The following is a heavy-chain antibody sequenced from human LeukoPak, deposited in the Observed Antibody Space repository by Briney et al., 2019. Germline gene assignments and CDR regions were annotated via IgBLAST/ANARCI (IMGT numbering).Heavy chain of an antibody. CDR3: AQRVVCTDYYGSGSDNWFDP. Sequence: SGTLSLTCAVSGGSISSSNWWSWVRQPPGKGLEWIGEIYHSGSTNYNPSLKSRVTISVGKSKNQFSQKLSSVTAADTAVYYCAQRVVCTDYYGSGSDNWFDPWGQGTLVSVSS. CDR2: IYHSGST. CDR1: GGSISSSNW. J-gene: IGHJ5*02. V-gene: IGHV4-4*02. D-gene: IGHD3-10*01.